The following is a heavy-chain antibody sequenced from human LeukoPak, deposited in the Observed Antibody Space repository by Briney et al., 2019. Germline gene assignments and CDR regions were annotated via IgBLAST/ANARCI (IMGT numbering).Heavy chain of an antibody. CDR2: ISSSSSYT. D-gene: IGHD6-13*01. Sequence: AGGSLRLSCAASGFTFSDYYMSWIRQAPGKGLEWVSYISSSSSYTNYADSVKGRFTIYRDNAKNSLYLQMNSLRAEDTAVYYCARDVAAAGGIDYWGQGTLVTVSS. J-gene: IGHJ4*02. CDR1: GFTFSDYY. CDR3: ARDVAAAGGIDY. V-gene: IGHV3-11*05.